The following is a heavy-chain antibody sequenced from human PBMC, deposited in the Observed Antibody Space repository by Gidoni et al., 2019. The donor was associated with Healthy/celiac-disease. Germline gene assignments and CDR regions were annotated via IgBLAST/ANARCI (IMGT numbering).Heavy chain of an antibody. CDR3: AREGGSSSWYQYNWFDP. CDR2: SYYSWST. D-gene: IGHD6-13*01. CDR1: GGSISSYY. Sequence: VQLQESGPGLVKPSETLSLTCTVSGGSISSYYWSWIRQPPGKGLEWIGYSYYSWSTNYNPSLKSRVTISVDTSKNQFSLKLSSVTAADTAVYYCAREGGSSSWYQYNWFDPWGQGTLVTVSS. V-gene: IGHV4-59*01. J-gene: IGHJ5*02.